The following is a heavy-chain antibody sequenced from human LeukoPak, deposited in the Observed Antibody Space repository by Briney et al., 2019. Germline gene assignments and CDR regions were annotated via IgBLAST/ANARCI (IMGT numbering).Heavy chain of an antibody. CDR3: ARMASYCGGDCGPYYYYMDV. CDR2: IYYSGST. J-gene: IGHJ6*03. D-gene: IGHD2-21*02. CDR1: GGFISSYY. Sequence: PSETLSLTCTASGGFISSYYWSWIRQPPGKGLEWIGYIYYSGSTNYNPSLKSRVTISVDTSKNQFSLKVNSGTAADTAVYYCARMASYCGGDCGPYYYYMDVRGKGTTVTVSS. V-gene: IGHV4-59*08.